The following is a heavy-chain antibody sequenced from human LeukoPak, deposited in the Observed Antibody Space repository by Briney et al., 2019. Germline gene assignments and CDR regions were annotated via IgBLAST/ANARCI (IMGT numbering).Heavy chain of an antibody. CDR1: GFTFNKYA. J-gene: IGHJ3*02. CDR2: IYSGGIT. V-gene: IGHV3-69-1*01. CDR3: ARDPYYDSSGEAFDI. D-gene: IGHD3-22*01. Sequence: GGSLRLSCAASGFTFNKYAMNWVRQAPGRGLEWVSVIYSGGITYYTDSVKGRFTISRDNAKNSLYLQMNSLRAEDTAVYYCARDPYYDSSGEAFDIWGQGTMVTVSS.